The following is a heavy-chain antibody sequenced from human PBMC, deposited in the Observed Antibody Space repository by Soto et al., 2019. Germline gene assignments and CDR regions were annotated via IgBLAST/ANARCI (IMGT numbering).Heavy chain of an antibody. D-gene: IGHD2-2*02. CDR1: GYTLTELS. CDR3: ATIQQDIVVVPAAISLFDP. V-gene: IGHV1-24*01. Sequence: ASVKVSCKVSGYTLTELSMHWVRQAPGKGLEWMGGFDPEDGETIYAQKFQGRVTMTEDTSTDTAYMELSSLRSEDTAVYYCATIQQDIVVVPAAISLFDPWGQGTLVTVSS. J-gene: IGHJ5*02. CDR2: FDPEDGET.